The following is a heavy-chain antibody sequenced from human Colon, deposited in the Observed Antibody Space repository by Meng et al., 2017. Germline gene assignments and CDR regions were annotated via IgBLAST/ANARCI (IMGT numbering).Heavy chain of an antibody. J-gene: IGHJ4*02. V-gene: IGHV3-23*01. CDR1: GFRFNNFG. Sequence: GGSLRLSCAASGFRFNNFGMTWVRQGPGKGPECVAAITSSGGNTYYADSVKGRFTISRDNSQNTLYLQMNSLRVEDTDVYYCAKESVGTYSLYSFDSWGQGTLVTVSS. CDR3: AKESVGTYSLYSFDS. CDR2: ITSSGGNT. D-gene: IGHD4-11*01.